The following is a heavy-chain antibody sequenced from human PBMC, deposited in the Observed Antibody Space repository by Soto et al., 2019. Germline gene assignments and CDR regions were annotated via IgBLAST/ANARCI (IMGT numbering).Heavy chain of an antibody. Sequence: GGSLKRTSVASGGSFSSYNMNWVRQAPGKGLEWVSYISSSSSTIYYADSVKGRFTISRDNAKNSLYLQMNSLRDEDTAVYYCARGKDSITIFGVVRVKYYGMGVWGQGTTVTVSS. CDR3: ARGKDSITIFGVVRVKYYGMGV. CDR2: ISSSSSTI. J-gene: IGHJ6*02. CDR1: GGSFSSYN. D-gene: IGHD3-3*01. V-gene: IGHV3-48*02.